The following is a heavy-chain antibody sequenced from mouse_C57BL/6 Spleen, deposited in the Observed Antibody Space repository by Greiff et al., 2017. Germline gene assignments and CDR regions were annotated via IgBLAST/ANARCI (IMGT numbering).Heavy chain of an antibody. CDR3: AIEVYSNYGGFAY. Sequence: QVQLQQPGAELVKPGASVKMSCKASGYTFTSYWITWVKQRPGQGLEWIGDIYPGSGSTNYNEKFKSKATLTVDTASSTAYMQLSSLTSEDSAVYYCAIEVYSNYGGFAYWGQGTVVTVSA. D-gene: IGHD2-5*01. J-gene: IGHJ3*01. V-gene: IGHV1-55*01. CDR1: GYTFTSYW. CDR2: IYPGSGST.